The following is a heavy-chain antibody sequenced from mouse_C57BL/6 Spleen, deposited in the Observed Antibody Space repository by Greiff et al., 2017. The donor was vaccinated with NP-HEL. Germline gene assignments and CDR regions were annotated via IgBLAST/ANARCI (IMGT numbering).Heavy chain of an antibody. D-gene: IGHD1-1*01. J-gene: IGHJ2*01. CDR3: AREGSSSSFDY. CDR2: INYDGSST. Sequence: EVMLVESEGGLVQPGSSMKLSCTGSGFTFSDYYMAWVRQVPEKGLEWVANINYDGSSTYYLDSLKSRFIISRDNAKNILYLQMSSLKSEDTATYYCAREGSSSSFDYWGQGTTLTVSS. V-gene: IGHV5-16*01. CDR1: GFTFSDYY.